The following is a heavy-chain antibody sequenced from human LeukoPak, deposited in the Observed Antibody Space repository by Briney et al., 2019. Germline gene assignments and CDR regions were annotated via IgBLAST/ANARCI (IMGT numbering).Heavy chain of an antibody. CDR1: GGSISSYY. CDR2: IYYSGST. Sequence: PSETLSLTCTVSGGSISSYYWSWIRQPPGKGLEWIGYIYYSGSTNYNPSLKSRVTISVDTSKNQISLKLSSVTAADTAVYYCARVNYYGSGSYYYMDVWGKGTTVTVSS. D-gene: IGHD3-10*01. V-gene: IGHV4-59*01. J-gene: IGHJ6*03. CDR3: ARVNYYGSGSYYYMDV.